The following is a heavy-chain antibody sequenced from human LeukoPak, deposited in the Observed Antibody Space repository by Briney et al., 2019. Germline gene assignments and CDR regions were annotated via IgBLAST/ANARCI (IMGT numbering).Heavy chain of an antibody. CDR3: ARGMYGDYGRWRGRPFFFDY. Sequence: PSETLSLTCAVYGGSFSGYYWSWIRQPPGKGLEWIGEINHSGSTNYNPSLKSRVTISVDTSKNQFSLKLSAVTAADTAVYYCARGMYGDYGRWRGRPFFFDYWGQGTLVTVSP. CDR1: GGSFSGYY. D-gene: IGHD4-17*01. V-gene: IGHV4-34*01. CDR2: INHSGST. J-gene: IGHJ4*02.